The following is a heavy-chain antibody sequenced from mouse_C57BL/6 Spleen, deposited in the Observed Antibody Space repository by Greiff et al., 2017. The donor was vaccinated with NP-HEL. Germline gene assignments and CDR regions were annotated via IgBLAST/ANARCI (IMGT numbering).Heavy chain of an antibody. J-gene: IGHJ1*03. CDR2: IDPSDSET. Sequence: QVQLQQPGAELVRPGSSVKLSCKASGYTFTSYWMHWVKQMPIQGLEWIGNIDPSDSETHYNQKFKDKATLTVDKSSSTAYMQLSSLTSEDSAVYYCARFGGYYWYFDVWGTGTTVTVSS. CDR1: GYTFTSYW. CDR3: ARFGGYYWYFDV. D-gene: IGHD1-1*02. V-gene: IGHV1-52*01.